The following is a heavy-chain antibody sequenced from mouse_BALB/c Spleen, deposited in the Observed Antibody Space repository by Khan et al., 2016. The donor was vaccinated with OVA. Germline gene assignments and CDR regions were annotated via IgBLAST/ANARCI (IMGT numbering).Heavy chain of an antibody. Sequence: VQLQESGAELVKPGASVRLSCKASGYTFTSYFLYWVKQRPGHGLEWIGDINPSNGGTNFNENFKTKATLTVDKSSSTAYMQLSGLTSEYSAVYYCTRAGDGAFAYWCQGTLVTGAA. D-gene: IGHD1-1*02. J-gene: IGHJ3*01. CDR1: GYTFTSYF. CDR3: TRAGDGAFAY. CDR2: INPSNGGT. V-gene: IGHV1S81*02.